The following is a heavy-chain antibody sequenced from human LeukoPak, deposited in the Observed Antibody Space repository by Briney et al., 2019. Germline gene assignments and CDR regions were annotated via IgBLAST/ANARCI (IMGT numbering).Heavy chain of an antibody. D-gene: IGHD5-12*01. J-gene: IGHJ6*02. CDR3: ARSGLDSRYYFGMDV. CDR2: IYTSGST. CDR1: GGSISSYY. V-gene: IGHV4-4*07. Sequence: SETLSLTCTVSGGSISSYYWTWVRQPAGKGLEWIGRIYTSGSTNYSPSLKSRVTMSVDTSKNEFSLKLRSVTAADTAVYYCARSGLDSRYYFGMDVWGQGTTVTVSS.